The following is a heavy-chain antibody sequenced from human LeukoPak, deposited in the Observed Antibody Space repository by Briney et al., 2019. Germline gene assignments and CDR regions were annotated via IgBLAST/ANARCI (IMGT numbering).Heavy chain of an antibody. V-gene: IGHV1-18*01. J-gene: IGHJ3*02. CDR3: AREGVVVPAPGAFDI. Sequence: ASVKVSCKASGYTFTSYGISWVRQAPGQGLEWMGWISAYNGNTNYAQKLQGRVTITTDTSTSTAYMELRSLRSDDTAVYYCAREGVVVPAPGAFDIWGQGTMVTVSS. CDR2: ISAYNGNT. D-gene: IGHD2-2*01. CDR1: GYTFTSYG.